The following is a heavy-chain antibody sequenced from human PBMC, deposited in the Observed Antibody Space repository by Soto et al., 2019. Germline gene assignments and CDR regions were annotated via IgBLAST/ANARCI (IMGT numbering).Heavy chain of an antibody. Sequence: PVGSLRLSFAASGFTFSSYAMSWVRQAPGKGLEWVSAIRGSGGSTYYADSVKGRFTISRDNSKNTLYLQMNSLRAEDTAVYYCAKGVGVHTAMSLWGQGTLVTVSS. J-gene: IGHJ4*02. CDR1: GFTFSSYA. V-gene: IGHV3-23*01. CDR2: IRGSGGST. D-gene: IGHD5-18*01. CDR3: AKGVGVHTAMSL.